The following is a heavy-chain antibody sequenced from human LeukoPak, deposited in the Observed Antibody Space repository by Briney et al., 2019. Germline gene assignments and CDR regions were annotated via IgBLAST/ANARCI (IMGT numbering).Heavy chain of an antibody. CDR1: GFTFSSYA. V-gene: IGHV3-23*01. D-gene: IGHD4-17*01. CDR2: ISGSGGST. CDR3: ARDSTVMRYYFDY. Sequence: GGSLRLSCAASGFTFSSYAMSWVRQAPGKGLEWVSAISGSGGSTYYADSVKGRFTISRDNSKNTLYLQMNSLRAEDTAVYYCARDSTVMRYYFDYWGQGTLVTVSS. J-gene: IGHJ4*02.